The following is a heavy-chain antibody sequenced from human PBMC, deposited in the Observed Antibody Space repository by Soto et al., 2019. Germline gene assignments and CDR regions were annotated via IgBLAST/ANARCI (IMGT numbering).Heavy chain of an antibody. Sequence: QVQLVQSGAEVKKPGASVKVSCKASGYTFTSYGISWVRQAPGQGLEWMGWISAYNGNTNYAQKLQGRVTMTTDTSTSTAYRELRSLRSDDTAVYYCARVDRARRKADYYYGMDVWGQGTTVTVSS. D-gene: IGHD6-19*01. CDR3: ARVDRARRKADYYYGMDV. CDR2: ISAYNGNT. J-gene: IGHJ6*02. CDR1: GYTFTSYG. V-gene: IGHV1-18*01.